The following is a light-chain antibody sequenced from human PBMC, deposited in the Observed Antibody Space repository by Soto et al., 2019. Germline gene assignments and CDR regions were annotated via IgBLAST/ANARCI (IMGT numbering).Light chain of an antibody. CDR1: QTVSSN. V-gene: IGKV3-15*01. Sequence: EIVMTQSPATLSMSPGERATLSCRASQTVSSNLAWYQQKPGQAPRLLIYDASNRATGIPVRFRGSGSGTQFTLTISRLQSEDSAVYYCHKYSNWLALTFGGGTKVDIK. CDR3: HKYSNWLALT. J-gene: IGKJ4*01. CDR2: DAS.